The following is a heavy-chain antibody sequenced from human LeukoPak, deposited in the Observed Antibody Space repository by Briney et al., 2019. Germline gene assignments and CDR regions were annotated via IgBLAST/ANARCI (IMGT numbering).Heavy chain of an antibody. D-gene: IGHD7-27*01. CDR3: ARDNWGSVSYVFDI. CDR2: IYYSGST. J-gene: IGHJ3*02. V-gene: IGHV4-30-4*01. CDR1: GGSISSGDYY. Sequence: SETLSLTCTVSGGSISSGDYYWTWIRQPPGKGLEWIGYIYYSGSTYYNPSLKSRVIISVDTSKNQFSLKLSSVTAADTAVYYCARDNWGSVSYVFDIWGQGTMVTVSS.